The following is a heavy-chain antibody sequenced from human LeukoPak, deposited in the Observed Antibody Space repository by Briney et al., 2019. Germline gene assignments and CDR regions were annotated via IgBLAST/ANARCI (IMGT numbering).Heavy chain of an antibody. CDR2: ILYDGSNK. CDR1: GFTFSSYA. J-gene: IGHJ6*04. Sequence: GGSLRLSCAASGFTFSSYAMHWVRQAPGKGLEWVVVILYDGSNKYYTDCVKGRFTISRDNSKNTLYLQMNSLRAEDTAVYYCARRSYYDILTGYYTTSPYYGMDVWGKGTTVTVSS. CDR3: ARRSYYDILTGYYTTSPYYGMDV. D-gene: IGHD3-9*01. V-gene: IGHV3-30*04.